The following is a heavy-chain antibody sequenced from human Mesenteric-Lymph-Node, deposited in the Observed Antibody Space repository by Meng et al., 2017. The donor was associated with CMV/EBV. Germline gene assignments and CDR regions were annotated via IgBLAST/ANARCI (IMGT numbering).Heavy chain of an antibody. Sequence: LRLSCAASGFTFSSYSMNWVRQAPGKGLEWVSSISSSSSYIYYADSVEGRFTISRDNAKNSLYLQMNSLRAEDTAVYYCATNIPVDYWGQGTLVTVSS. D-gene: IGHD2-8*01. V-gene: IGHV3-21*01. CDR3: ATNIPVDY. CDR1: GFTFSSYS. CDR2: ISSSSSYI. J-gene: IGHJ4*02.